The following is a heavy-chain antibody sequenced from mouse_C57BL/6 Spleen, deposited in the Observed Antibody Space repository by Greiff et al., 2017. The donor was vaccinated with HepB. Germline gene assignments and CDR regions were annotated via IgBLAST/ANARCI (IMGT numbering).Heavy chain of an antibody. J-gene: IGHJ1*03. D-gene: IGHD6-1*01. CDR2: ISSGSSTI. Sequence: EVMLVESGGGLVKPGGSLKLSCAASGFTFSDYGMHWVRQAPEKGLEWVAYISSGSSTIYYADTVKGRFTISRDNAKNTLFLQMTSLRSEDTAMYYCARGSRSYFDVWGTGTTVTVSS. CDR3: ARGSRSYFDV. V-gene: IGHV5-17*01. CDR1: GFTFSDYG.